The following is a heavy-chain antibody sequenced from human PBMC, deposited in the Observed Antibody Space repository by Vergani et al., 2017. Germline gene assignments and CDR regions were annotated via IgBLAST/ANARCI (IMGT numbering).Heavy chain of an antibody. Sequence: QVQLQQWGAGLLKPSETLSLTCAVYGGSFSGYYWSWIRQPPGKGLEWIGEINHSGSTNYNPSLKSRVTISVDTSKNQFSLKLSSVTAADTAVYYCASNSGGYYGSGDDYWGQGTLVTVSS. CDR3: ASNSGGYYGSGDDY. D-gene: IGHD3-10*01. J-gene: IGHJ4*02. CDR2: INHSGST. V-gene: IGHV4-34*01. CDR1: GGSFSGYY.